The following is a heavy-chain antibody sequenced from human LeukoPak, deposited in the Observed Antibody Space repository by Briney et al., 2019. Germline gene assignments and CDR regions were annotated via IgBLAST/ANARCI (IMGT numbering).Heavy chain of an antibody. J-gene: IGHJ6*03. CDR1: GYSFTNYW. D-gene: IGHD2-2*01. V-gene: IGHV5-51*01. CDR2: IYPGDSDT. Sequence: GESLKISCKASGYSFTNYWIGWVRQMPGKGLEWMGIIYPGDSDTRYSPSFQGQVTISADKSISTAYLQWSSLKASDTAMYYCAGRADLQYQLLSGFDDYYYYYMDVWGKGTTVTVSS. CDR3: AGRADLQYQLLSGFDDYYYYYMDV.